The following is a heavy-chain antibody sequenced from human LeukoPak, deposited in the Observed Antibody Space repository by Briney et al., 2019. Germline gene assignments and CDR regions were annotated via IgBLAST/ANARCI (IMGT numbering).Heavy chain of an antibody. J-gene: IGHJ6*04. V-gene: IGHV3-7*05. Sequence: GGSLRLSCAASGFTFSSYGMSWVRQAPGKGLEWVANIKEDGSEKHYVDSVKGRFAISRDNAKNSLHLQMNSLRAEDTAVYYCAREGYYCGMAVYGGGTTLTVSS. CDR1: GFTFSSYG. CDR2: IKEDGSEK. CDR3: AREGYYCGMAV.